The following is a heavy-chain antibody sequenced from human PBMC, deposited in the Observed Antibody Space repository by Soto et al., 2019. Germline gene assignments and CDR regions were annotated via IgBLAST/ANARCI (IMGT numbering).Heavy chain of an antibody. Sequence: GGSLRLSCAASGFTFSSYAMSWVRQAPGKGLEWVSAISGSGGSTYYADSVKGRFTISRDNSKNTLYLQMNSLRAEDTAVYYCARSIMITFGGVIVEDAFDIWGQGTMVTVSS. CDR2: ISGSGGST. CDR1: GFTFSSYA. D-gene: IGHD3-16*02. J-gene: IGHJ3*02. V-gene: IGHV3-23*01. CDR3: ARSIMITFGGVIVEDAFDI.